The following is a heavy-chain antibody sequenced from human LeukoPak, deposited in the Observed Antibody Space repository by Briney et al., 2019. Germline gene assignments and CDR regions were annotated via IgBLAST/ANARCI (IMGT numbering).Heavy chain of an antibody. Sequence: ASVTVSCTASGYTFTSYGISWVRQAPGQGLEWMGWTSAYNGNTNYAQKLQGRVTMTTDTSTSTAYMELRSLRSDDTAVYYCARDLGDIVVVPAAMYYWGQGTLVTVSS. D-gene: IGHD2-2*01. CDR1: GYTFTSYG. CDR2: TSAYNGNT. V-gene: IGHV1-18*01. CDR3: ARDLGDIVVVPAAMYY. J-gene: IGHJ4*02.